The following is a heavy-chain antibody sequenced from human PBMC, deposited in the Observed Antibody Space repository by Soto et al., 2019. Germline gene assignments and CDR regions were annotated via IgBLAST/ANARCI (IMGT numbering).Heavy chain of an antibody. J-gene: IGHJ4*02. CDR2: TYFSGNT. D-gene: IGHD2-15*01. V-gene: IGHV4-61*05. CDR1: GDSINSDKYY. CDR3: ARHLPGSVFGQDY. Sequence: PSETLSLTCSVSGDSINSDKYYWGWIRQPPGKGLEWIGNTYFSGNTYYNPSLQSRVTISLDKSENQFSLKLSSVTAADTAVYYCARHLPGSVFGQDYWGPGSQVTVSS.